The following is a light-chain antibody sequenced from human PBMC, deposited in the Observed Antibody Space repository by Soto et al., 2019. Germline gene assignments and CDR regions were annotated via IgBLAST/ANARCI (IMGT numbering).Light chain of an antibody. CDR2: DAS. V-gene: IGKV3-11*01. J-gene: IGKJ1*01. Sequence: EIVLTQSPATLSLSPGERATLSCRASQTVSIYLAWYQQKPGQAPRLLIYDASNRATGIPARFSGSGSGTDFTLTISSLEPEDFAVYYCQQYHHWPWTFGQGTKVEI. CDR1: QTVSIY. CDR3: QQYHHWPWT.